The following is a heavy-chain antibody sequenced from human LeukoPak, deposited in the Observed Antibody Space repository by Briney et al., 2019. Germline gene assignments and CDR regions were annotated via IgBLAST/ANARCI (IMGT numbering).Heavy chain of an antibody. CDR3: ARGRELPTLDY. CDR2: IYHSGST. V-gene: IGHV4-38-2*02. Sequence: ASETLSLTCTVSGYSINSGYHWGWIRQPPGKGLEWIGSIYHSGSTHYNPSLRSRVTISSDTSKNQFSLKLSSVTAADTAVYYCARGRELPTLDYWGQGTLVTVSS. D-gene: IGHD1-26*01. CDR1: GYSINSGYH. J-gene: IGHJ4*02.